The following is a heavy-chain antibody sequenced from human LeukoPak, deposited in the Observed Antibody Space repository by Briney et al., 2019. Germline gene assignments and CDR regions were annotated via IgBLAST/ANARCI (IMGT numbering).Heavy chain of an antibody. V-gene: IGHV3-21*01. J-gene: IGHJ5*02. D-gene: IGHD3-3*01. CDR3: ARSTTDFWSGDFDP. CDR2: ISSSSSYI. CDR1: GFTFSSYS. Sequence: PGGSLRLSCAASGFTFSSYSMNWVRQAPGKGLEWVSSISSSSSYIYYADSVKGRFTISRDNAKNSLYLQMSSLRAEDTAVYYCARSTTDFWSGDFDPWGQGTLVTVSS.